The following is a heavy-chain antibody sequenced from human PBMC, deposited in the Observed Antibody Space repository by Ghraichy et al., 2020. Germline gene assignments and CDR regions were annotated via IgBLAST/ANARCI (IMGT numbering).Heavy chain of an antibody. J-gene: IGHJ6*02. CDR1: GGSFSCYY. V-gene: IGHV4-34*01. CDR3: ARGPVRPGRWTGEYRLPGTAFYYYGLDV. Sequence: SETLSLTCAVYGGSFSCYYWSWSRHRPGKGLEWIGEIDHSGSTNYNPSLNSRVTISVDQSKNQFSLKLSSVTTADTAVYYCARGPVRPGRWTGEYRLPGTAFYYYGLDVWGQGTTVTVSS. CDR2: IDHSGST. D-gene: IGHD2-2*01.